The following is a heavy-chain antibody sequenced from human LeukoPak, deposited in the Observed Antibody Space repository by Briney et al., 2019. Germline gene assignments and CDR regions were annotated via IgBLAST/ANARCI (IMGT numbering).Heavy chain of an antibody. V-gene: IGHV4-61*02. D-gene: IGHD6-19*01. J-gene: IGHJ4*02. CDR2: NYASGST. Sequence: SETLTLTCTVSGASITSGSYIWTWIRQPAGKRLEWIGRNYASGSTNYDPYLKSRVTISVDTSKNQFSLKLNSVTAADTAVYYCARDASGWYFDYWGQGALVTVSA. CDR1: GASITSGSYI. CDR3: ARDASGWYFDY.